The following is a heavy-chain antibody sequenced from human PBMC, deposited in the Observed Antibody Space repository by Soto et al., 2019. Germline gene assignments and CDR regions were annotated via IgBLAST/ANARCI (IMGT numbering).Heavy chain of an antibody. CDR3: ARGSVDTVDSSGFYEC. J-gene: IGHJ4*02. V-gene: IGHV4-34*01. Sequence: PSETLSLTCAVYGGSFSCHYWSWIRQPPGKGLEWIGEINHSGGTSYNPSLKSRLTISVDTSKSQFSLKLTSVTAADRAVYYCARGSVDTVDSSGFYECWGQGTPVTVSS. CDR1: GGSFSCHY. D-gene: IGHD3-22*01. CDR2: INHSGGT.